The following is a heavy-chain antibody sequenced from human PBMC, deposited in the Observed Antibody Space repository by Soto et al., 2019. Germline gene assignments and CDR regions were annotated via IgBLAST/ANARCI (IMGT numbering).Heavy chain of an antibody. CDR3: ARLGIGSSSVYYYGMDV. CDR2: IIPIFGTA. CDR1: GYTFTSYG. J-gene: IGHJ6*02. V-gene: IGHV1-69*13. D-gene: IGHD6-6*01. Sequence: ASVKVSCKASGYTFTSYGISWVRQAPGQGLEWMGGIIPIFGTANYAQKFQGRVTITADESTSTAYMELSSLRSEDTAVYYCARLGIGSSSVYYYGMDVWGQGTTVTVSS.